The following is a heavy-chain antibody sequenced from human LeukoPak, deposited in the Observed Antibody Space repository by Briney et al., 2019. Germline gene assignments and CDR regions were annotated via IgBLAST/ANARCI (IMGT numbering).Heavy chain of an antibody. CDR2: INQDGSEK. D-gene: IGHD3-3*02. CDR3: ASRANLHFPYYLDY. CDR1: GFTFSSYW. V-gene: IGHV3-7*05. J-gene: IGHJ4*02. Sequence: GGSLRLSCAASGFTFSSYWMSWVRQAPGKGLEWVANINQDGSEKYYVGSVKGRFTISRDNAKNSLYLQMNSLRAEDTAVYYCASRANLHFPYYLDYWGQGTLVTVSS.